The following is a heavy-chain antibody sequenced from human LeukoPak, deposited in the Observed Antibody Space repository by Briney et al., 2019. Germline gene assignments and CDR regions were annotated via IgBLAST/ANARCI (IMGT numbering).Heavy chain of an antibody. CDR1: GFTFSTYFW. V-gene: IGHV3-74*01. Sequence: GGSLRLSCAASGFTFSTYFWMHLVRQAPGKGLVWVSRLRSDGGSSAYADFVRGRFTISRDNARNTLYLQMNSLRAEDTAVYYCVRDLDLGGYSSFVSWGQGTLVTVSS. CDR2: LRSDGGSS. D-gene: IGHD4-23*01. J-gene: IGHJ4*02. CDR3: VRDLDLGGYSSFVS.